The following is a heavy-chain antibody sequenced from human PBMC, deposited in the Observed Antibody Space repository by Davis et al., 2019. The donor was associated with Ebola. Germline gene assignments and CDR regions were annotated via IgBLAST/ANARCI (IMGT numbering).Heavy chain of an antibody. V-gene: IGHV3-23*01. Sequence: GESLKISCAASGFTFSSYAMRWVRQAPGRGLEWVSGIGGTDGRTYYADSVKGRFTTSRDNSKNTLYLQMNSLNTDDTATYYCAKGGSSWSRFDSWGQGTLVTVSS. CDR2: IGGTDGRT. D-gene: IGHD6-13*01. J-gene: IGHJ4*02. CDR1: GFTFSSYA. CDR3: AKGGSSWSRFDS.